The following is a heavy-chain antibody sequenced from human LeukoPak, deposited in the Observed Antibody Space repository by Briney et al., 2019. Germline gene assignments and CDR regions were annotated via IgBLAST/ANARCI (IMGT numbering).Heavy chain of an antibody. Sequence: PGGSLRLSCAASGFTFSTYSLNWVRQAPGKGLEWVSYISSTSNTIYYADSVKGRFTISRDNAKNSLYLQMNSPRAEDTAVYYCARGLDFRSGSYDYWGQGTLVTVSS. CDR2: ISSTSNTI. CDR3: ARGLDFRSGSYDY. J-gene: IGHJ4*02. CDR1: GFTFSTYS. D-gene: IGHD3-3*01. V-gene: IGHV3-48*01.